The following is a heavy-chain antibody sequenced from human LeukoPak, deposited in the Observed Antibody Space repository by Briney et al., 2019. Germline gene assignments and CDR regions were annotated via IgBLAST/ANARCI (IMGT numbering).Heavy chain of an antibody. CDR1: GGSTRSYY. CDR2: IYYSGST. D-gene: IGHD3-10*01. Sequence: PSETLSLTCTVSGGSTRSYYWSWIRQPPGKGLEWIGYIYYSGSTNYNPSLKSRVTISVDTSKNQFSLKLSSVTAADTAVYYCARGITMVRGVIHPFDYWGQGTLVTVSS. CDR3: ARGITMVRGVIHPFDY. V-gene: IGHV4-59*01. J-gene: IGHJ4*02.